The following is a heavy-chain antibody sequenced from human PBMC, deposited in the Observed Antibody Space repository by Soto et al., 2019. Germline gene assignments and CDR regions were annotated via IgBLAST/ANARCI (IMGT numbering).Heavy chain of an antibody. Sequence: QVQLVQSGAEEKKPGASVKVSCKASGYTFTSYAMHWVRQAPGQRLEWMGWINAGNGNTKYSQKFQGRVTITRDTSGSTANRELSSWRSEDRVVYYCAGAPPNTQWLEHDGMDVWGKGTTFTVSS. J-gene: IGHJ6*04. CDR1: GYTFTSYA. CDR3: AGAPPNTQWLEHDGMDV. D-gene: IGHD6-19*01. V-gene: IGHV1-3*05. CDR2: INAGNGNT.